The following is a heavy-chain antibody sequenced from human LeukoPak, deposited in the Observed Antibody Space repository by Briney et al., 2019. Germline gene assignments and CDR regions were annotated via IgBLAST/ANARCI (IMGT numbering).Heavy chain of an antibody. CDR2: INPKSGGT. CDR1: GYKFSDYY. J-gene: IGHJ4*02. Sequence: ASVKVSCKASGYKFSDYYLHWVRQAPGQGLEWMGWINPKSGGTKYAQKFQGRVTMTRDTSISTAYMEVSSLRSDDTAVYYCAREANYYDSRGYYYAFDYWGQGTLVTVSS. D-gene: IGHD3-22*01. CDR3: AREANYYDSRGYYYAFDY. V-gene: IGHV1-2*02.